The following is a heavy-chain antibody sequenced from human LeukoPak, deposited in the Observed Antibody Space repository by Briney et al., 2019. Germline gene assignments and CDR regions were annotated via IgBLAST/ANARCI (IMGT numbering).Heavy chain of an antibody. CDR1: GGSFSGNY. V-gene: IGHV4-34*01. Sequence: PSETLSLTCAVYGGSFSGNYWSWIRQPPGKGLEWIGEINHSGSTNYNPSLKSRVTISVDTSKNQFSLKLSSVTAADTAVYYCARGRYSYGYFWGQGTLVTVSS. J-gene: IGHJ4*02. CDR3: ARGRYSYGYF. CDR2: INHSGST. D-gene: IGHD5-18*01.